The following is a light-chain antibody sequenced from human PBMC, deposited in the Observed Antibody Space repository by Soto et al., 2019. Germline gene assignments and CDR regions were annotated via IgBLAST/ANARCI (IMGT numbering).Light chain of an antibody. CDR1: SSDVGGYNY. CDR3: CSHARSYPYV. J-gene: IGLJ1*01. CDR2: DVS. V-gene: IGLV2-11*01. Sequence: QSALTQPRSVSGSPGQSVTISCTGTSSDVGGYNYVSWYQQHPGKAPKLMIYDVSKRPSGVPDRFTGSKSGNTDSLTISGLQAEDEADYCRCSHARSYPYVFGTGTKLNVL.